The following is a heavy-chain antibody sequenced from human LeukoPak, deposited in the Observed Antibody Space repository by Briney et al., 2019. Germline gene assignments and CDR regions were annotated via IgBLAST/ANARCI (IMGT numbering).Heavy chain of an antibody. CDR2: ISVSSSYI. CDR1: GFTFSTYN. J-gene: IGHJ4*02. V-gene: IGHV3-21*01. Sequence: RGGSLRLSCAASGFTFSTYNMNWVRQAPGKGLEWVSSISVSSSYIYYADSVKGRFTISRDNAKNSLYLQMNTLRAEDTAVYYCARVATYCSTTSCYDTQYKVFDYWGQGALVTVSS. CDR3: ARVATYCSTTSCYDTQYKVFDY. D-gene: IGHD2-2*01.